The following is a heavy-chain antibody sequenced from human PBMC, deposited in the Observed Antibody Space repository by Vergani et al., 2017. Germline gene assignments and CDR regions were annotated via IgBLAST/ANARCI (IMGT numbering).Heavy chain of an antibody. V-gene: IGHV3-23*01. J-gene: IGHJ4*02. CDR3: ARLSYDTTPYLQGGYDC. CDR1: GFTFSACP. Sequence: EVQLLESGGGLVQPGGSLRLTCAASGFTFSACPMTWVRQAPGKGLEWVSAISARYPSTYYADSVKGRFTISRDNSKNMLYLQMNSLRAEDTAVYYCARLSYDTTPYLQGGYDCWGQGREVTVSS. CDR2: ISARYPST. D-gene: IGHD3-22*01.